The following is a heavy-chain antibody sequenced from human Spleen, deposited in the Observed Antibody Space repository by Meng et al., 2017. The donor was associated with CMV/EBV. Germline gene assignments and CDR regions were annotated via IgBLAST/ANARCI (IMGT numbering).Heavy chain of an antibody. CDR1: GGSFSGYY. V-gene: IGHV4-34*01. CDR3: ARVRCSSTSCYTTDNWFDP. D-gene: IGHD2-2*02. Sequence: GSLRLSCAVYGGSFSGYYWSWIRQPPGKGLEWIGSIYHSGSTYYNPSLKSRVTISVDTSKNQFSLKLSSVTAADTAVYYCARVRCSSTSCYTTDNWFDPWGQGTLVTVSS. J-gene: IGHJ5*02. CDR2: IYHSGST.